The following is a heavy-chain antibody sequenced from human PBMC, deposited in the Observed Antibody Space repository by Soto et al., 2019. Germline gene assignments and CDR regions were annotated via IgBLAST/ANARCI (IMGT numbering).Heavy chain of an antibody. CDR1: GYTFTSYG. Sequence: ASVKVSCKASGYTFTSYGISWVRQAPGQGLEWMGWISAYNGNTNYAQKLQGRVTMTTDTSTSTAYMELRSLRSDDTAVYYCAREYGYSSGWNRENFDIWGQGTMVTVSS. D-gene: IGHD6-19*01. V-gene: IGHV1-18*01. J-gene: IGHJ3*02. CDR3: AREYGYSSGWNRENFDI. CDR2: ISAYNGNT.